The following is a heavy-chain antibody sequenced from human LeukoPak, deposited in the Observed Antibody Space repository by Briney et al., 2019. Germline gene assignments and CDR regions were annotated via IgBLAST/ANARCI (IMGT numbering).Heavy chain of an antibody. CDR3: ARGLLWFGELSPFDY. CDR2: ISSSGSTI. Sequence: GGSLRLSCAASGFTFSSYEMNWVRQAPGKGLEWVSYISSSGSTIYYADSVKGRFTISRDNAKNSLYLQMNSLRAGDTAVYYCARGLLWFGELSPFDYWGQGTLVTVSS. CDR1: GFTFSSYE. J-gene: IGHJ4*02. D-gene: IGHD3-10*01. V-gene: IGHV3-48*03.